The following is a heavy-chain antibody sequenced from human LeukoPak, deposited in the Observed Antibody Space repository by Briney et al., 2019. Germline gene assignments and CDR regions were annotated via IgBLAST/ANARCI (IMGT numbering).Heavy chain of an antibody. J-gene: IGHJ5*02. CDR3: ARALRYFDWLLDSYNWFDP. Sequence: GASVKVSCKASGYTFTGYYMHWVRQAPGQGLEWMGWINPNSGGTNYAQKFQGRVTMTRDTSISTAYMELSRLRSDDTAVYYCARALRYFDWLLDSYNWFDPWGQGTLVTVSS. V-gene: IGHV1-2*02. D-gene: IGHD3-9*01. CDR1: GYTFTGYY. CDR2: INPNSGGT.